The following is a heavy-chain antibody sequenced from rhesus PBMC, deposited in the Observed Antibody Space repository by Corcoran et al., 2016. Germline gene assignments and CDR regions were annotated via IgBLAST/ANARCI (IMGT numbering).Heavy chain of an antibody. J-gene: IGHJ4*01. CDR3: ARGGGYTGGWYYFDY. V-gene: IGHV2-152*01. CDR1: GFSLTTSGMG. D-gene: IGHD6-31*01. CDR2: IYWDDDK. Sequence: QVTLKESGPALVKPTQTLTLTCTFSGFSLTTSGMGVGWLRQPPGKAREGLALIYWDDDKRYSTSLKSTLTISKDTSKTQVVLTMTNMDPMDTATYYCARGGGYTGGWYYFDYWGQGVLVTVSS.